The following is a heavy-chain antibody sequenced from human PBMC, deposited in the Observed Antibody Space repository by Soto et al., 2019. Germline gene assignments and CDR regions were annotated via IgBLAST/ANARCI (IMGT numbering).Heavy chain of an antibody. V-gene: IGHV4-59*01. CDR3: ARADYDYVWGSYTPYYFDY. D-gene: IGHD3-16*01. CDR1: GGSISSYY. J-gene: IGHJ4*02. Sequence: ASETLSLTCTVSGGSISSYYWSWIRQPPGKGLEWIGYIYYSGSTNYNPSLKSRVTISVDTSKNQFSLKLSSVTAVDTAVYYCARADYDYVWGSYTPYYFDYWGQGTLVPSPQ. CDR2: IYYSGST.